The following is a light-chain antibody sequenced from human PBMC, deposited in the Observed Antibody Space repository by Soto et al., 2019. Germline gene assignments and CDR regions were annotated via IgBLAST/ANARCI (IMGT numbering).Light chain of an antibody. CDR3: QQYHHWPPIT. V-gene: IGKV3-15*01. CDR2: RAS. CDR1: QNIDIN. J-gene: IGKJ5*01. Sequence: EIVMTQSPATLSVSPGERATLSCRASQNIDINLVWYQQKPGQAPRLLIFRASTRATDIPARFSGSGSGTEFTLTISSLQSEDFAVYYCQQYHHWPPITSGQGTRLEI.